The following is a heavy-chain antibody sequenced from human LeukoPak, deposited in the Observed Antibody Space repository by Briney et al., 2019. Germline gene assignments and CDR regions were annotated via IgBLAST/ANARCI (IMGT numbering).Heavy chain of an antibody. CDR2: IIPIFGIA. CDR1: GGTFSSYA. Sequence: SVKVSCKASGGTFSSYAISWVRQAPGQGLEWMGGIIPIFGIANYAQKFQGRVTITADKSTSTAYMELSSLRSEDTAVYYCARVRQFYGSGYYFDYWGQGTLVTVSS. J-gene: IGHJ4*02. CDR3: ARVRQFYGSGYYFDY. D-gene: IGHD3-10*01. V-gene: IGHV1-69*10.